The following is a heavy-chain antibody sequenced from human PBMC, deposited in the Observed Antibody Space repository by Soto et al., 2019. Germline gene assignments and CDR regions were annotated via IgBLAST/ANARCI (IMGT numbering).Heavy chain of an antibody. D-gene: IGHD5-12*01. CDR1: GFTFSNAW. CDR3: ARDVDRTSHLNWFDP. V-gene: IGHV3-15*07. J-gene: IGHJ5*02. Sequence: GGSLRLSCAGSGFTFSNAWMNWVRQAPGKGPEWVGRIKSKTDGETTDYAAPVKGRFTISRDSSKNTVYLQMDSLKVEDTAVYYCARDVDRTSHLNWFDPWGQGVMVTVSS. CDR2: IKSKTDGETT.